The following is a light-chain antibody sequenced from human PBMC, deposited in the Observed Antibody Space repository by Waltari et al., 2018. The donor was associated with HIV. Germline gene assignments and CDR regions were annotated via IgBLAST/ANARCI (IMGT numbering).Light chain of an antibody. J-gene: IGKJ4*01. V-gene: IGKV3-15*01. CDR2: DTS. CDR1: PSVSSN. Sequence: ERVMTQSPATLSVSPGERATLSFRASPSVSSNLAWYHQKPGQAPRTRIYDTSTRATDITARFSGSGSGTEFTLTISSLQSEDSAVYYCQQYNNWPPKGLTFGGGTKVEIK. CDR3: QQYNNWPPKGLT.